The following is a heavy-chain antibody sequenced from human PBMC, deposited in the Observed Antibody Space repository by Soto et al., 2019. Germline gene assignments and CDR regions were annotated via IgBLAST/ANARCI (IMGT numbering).Heavy chain of an antibody. Sequence: GGSLRLSCAASGFTFDYYNFNWVRQAPGKGLEWVSSISTTSTYTYFADSVKGRFTISRDNANNSLYLQMNSLRAEDTAVYYCAREAAGNYYYYGMDVWGQGTTVTVSS. V-gene: IGHV3-21*01. D-gene: IGHD6-13*01. CDR1: GFTFDYYN. J-gene: IGHJ6*02. CDR3: AREAAGNYYYYGMDV. CDR2: ISTTSTYT.